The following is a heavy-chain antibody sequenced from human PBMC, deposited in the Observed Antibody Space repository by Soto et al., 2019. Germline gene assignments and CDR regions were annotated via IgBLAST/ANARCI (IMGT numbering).Heavy chain of an antibody. CDR2: ISGSGGST. V-gene: IGHV3-23*01. Sequence: GGSLRLSCAASGFTFSSYAMSWLRQAPGKGLEWVSAISGSGGSTYYADSVKGRFTISRDNSRNTLYLQMNSLRAEDTAVYYCAKYVETMVRGVRLKYYFDYWGQGTLVTVSS. CDR3: AKYVETMVRGVRLKYYFDY. J-gene: IGHJ4*02. D-gene: IGHD3-10*01. CDR1: GFTFSSYA.